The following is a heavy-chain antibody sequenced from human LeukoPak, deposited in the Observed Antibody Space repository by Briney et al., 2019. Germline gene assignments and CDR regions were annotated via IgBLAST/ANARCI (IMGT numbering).Heavy chain of an antibody. CDR1: GGSISSSIHY. CDR2: ISESGTT. V-gene: IGHV4-39*01. J-gene: IGHJ4*02. Sequence: SETLSLTCTVSGGSISSSIHYWAWIRQPPGKGLEWLATISESGTTYYNPSLKSRVTISVDTSKNQFSLNLGSVTAADTAVYCARYSGSYFDYRGQGSLVTVSS. CDR3: ARYSGSYFDY. D-gene: IGHD3-10*01.